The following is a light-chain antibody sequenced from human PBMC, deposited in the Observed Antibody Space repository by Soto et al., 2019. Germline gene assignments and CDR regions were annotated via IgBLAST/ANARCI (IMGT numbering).Light chain of an antibody. V-gene: IGKV1-5*03. CDR3: LQYNILYT. J-gene: IGKJ2*01. CDR1: QRVSGW. Sequence: DIQVTQSPSTLSASVGDRVTITCRASQRVSGWLAWYQQKPGKAPKLLIHKAPTLEGDVPSRFSGSGSETEFTLSISSLQPDDIATYYCLQYNILYTFGQGTKLEI. CDR2: KAP.